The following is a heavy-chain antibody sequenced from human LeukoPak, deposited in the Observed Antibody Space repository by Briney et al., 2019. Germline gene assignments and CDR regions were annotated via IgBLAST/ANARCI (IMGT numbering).Heavy chain of an antibody. D-gene: IGHD3-22*01. J-gene: IGHJ3*02. V-gene: IGHV1-2*02. CDR2: INPNSGGT. Sequence: ASVKVSCKASGYTFTGYYLHWVRQAPGQGLEWMGWINPNSGGTKSTQKFQGRVTMTRDTSISTAYMELSRLRSDDTAVYYCARDFLHVYYYDSSGYVRGAFDIWGQGTMVTVSS. CDR1: GYTFTGYY. CDR3: ARDFLHVYYYDSSGYVRGAFDI.